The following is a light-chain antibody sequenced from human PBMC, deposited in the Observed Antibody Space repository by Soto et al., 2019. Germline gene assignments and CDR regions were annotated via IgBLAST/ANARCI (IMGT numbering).Light chain of an antibody. V-gene: IGLV2-23*01. J-gene: IGLJ3*02. Sequence: QSALTQPASVSGSPGQSITISCTGTSSDVGGYNLVSWYQQHPGKAPKLMIYEANKRPSGVSDRFSGSRSGNTASLTISGLQAEDEADYHCCSYAGSSTLVFGGGTKLTVL. CDR2: EAN. CDR3: CSYAGSSTLV. CDR1: SSDVGGYNL.